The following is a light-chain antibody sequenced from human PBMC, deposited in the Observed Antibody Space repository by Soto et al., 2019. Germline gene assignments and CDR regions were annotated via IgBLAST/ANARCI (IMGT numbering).Light chain of an antibody. CDR2: GAS. CDR1: QSVSSN. V-gene: IGKV3-15*01. Sequence: EIVMTQSPATLSVSPGERATLSCRASQSVSSNLAWYQQKPGQAPRLLIYGASTRATGIPARFRGSGSGTEFILSISSLQSEAFAVFYCKQYNNCSPWTFGQGTTVAIQ. J-gene: IGKJ1*01. CDR3: KQYNNCSPWT.